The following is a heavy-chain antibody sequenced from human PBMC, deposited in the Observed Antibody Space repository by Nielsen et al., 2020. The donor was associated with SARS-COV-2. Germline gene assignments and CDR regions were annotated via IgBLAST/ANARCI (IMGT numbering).Heavy chain of an antibody. Sequence: GGSLRLSCAASGFTFSTYWMHWVRQAPGKGLVWVSRINSDGSDTSYADAVKGRITISRDNAKNTLSLQMNGLRAEDTALYYCARGGFSAYSPFDPWGQGTLVTVSS. CDR3: ARGGFSAYSPFDP. J-gene: IGHJ5*02. CDR1: GFTFSTYW. CDR2: INSDGSDT. D-gene: IGHD5-12*01. V-gene: IGHV3-74*01.